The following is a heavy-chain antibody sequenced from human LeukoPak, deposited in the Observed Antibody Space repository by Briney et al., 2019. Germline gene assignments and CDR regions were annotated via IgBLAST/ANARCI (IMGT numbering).Heavy chain of an antibody. Sequence: SETLSLTCTVSGGSISSYYWSWIRQPPGKGLEWIGYIYYSGSTNYNPSLKSRVTISVDTSKNQFSLKLSSVTAADTAVYYCASKWDSGRGYSYGYHQSGDWYFDLWGRGTLVTVSS. CDR1: GGSISSYY. CDR3: ASKWDSGRGYSYGYHQSGDWYFDL. D-gene: IGHD5-18*01. J-gene: IGHJ2*01. V-gene: IGHV4-59*08. CDR2: IYYSGST.